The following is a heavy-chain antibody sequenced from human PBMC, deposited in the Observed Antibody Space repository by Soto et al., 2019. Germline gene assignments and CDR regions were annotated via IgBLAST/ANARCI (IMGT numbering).Heavy chain of an antibody. V-gene: IGHV3-48*01. J-gene: IGHJ4*02. CDR2: ISSSSSTI. CDR1: GFTFSSYS. CDR3: ARPNILTGYYRSTGDY. Sequence: GGSLRLSCAASGFTFSSYSMNWVRQAPGKGLEWVSYISSSSSTIYYADSVKGRFTISRDNAKNSLYLQMNSLRAEDTAVYYCARPNILTGYYRSTGDYWGQGTLVTVSS. D-gene: IGHD3-9*01.